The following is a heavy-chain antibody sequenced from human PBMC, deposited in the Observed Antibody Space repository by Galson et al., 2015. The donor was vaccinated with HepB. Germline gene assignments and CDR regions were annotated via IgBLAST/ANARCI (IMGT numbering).Heavy chain of an antibody. CDR3: AGERVVIPPTGLDV. Sequence: SLRLSCAASGFTFSDYCMSWIRQAPGKGLEWVSYITSSGTTIYYADSVKGRFTISRDNAKNSLYLQMNRLRAEDTAVYYCAGERVVIPPTGLDVWGQGTTVTVSS. D-gene: IGHD3-3*01. CDR1: GFTFSDYC. J-gene: IGHJ6*02. CDR2: ITSSGTTI. V-gene: IGHV3-11*01.